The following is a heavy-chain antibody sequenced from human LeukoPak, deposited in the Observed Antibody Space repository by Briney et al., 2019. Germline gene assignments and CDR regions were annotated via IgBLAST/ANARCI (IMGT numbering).Heavy chain of an antibody. CDR3: AREGGSSGYFDS. D-gene: IGHD6-6*01. Sequence: GGSLRLSCAASGFTFDDYTMHWVRQAPGKGLEWVSLISWNDVSTYYADSVKGRFTISRDNSKDSLYLQMNSLTTEDTALYYCAREGGSSGYFDSWGQGTLVTVSS. V-gene: IGHV3-43*01. J-gene: IGHJ4*02. CDR1: GFTFDDYT. CDR2: ISWNDVST.